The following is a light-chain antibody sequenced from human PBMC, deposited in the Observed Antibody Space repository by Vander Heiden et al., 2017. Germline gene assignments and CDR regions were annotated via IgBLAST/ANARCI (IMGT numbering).Light chain of an antibody. CDR3: QQYNSWT. Sequence: DIQVTQSPSTLSASVGDSVTITCRASQSISNWLAWYQQKPGQAPKLLIYKASSLESGVPSRFSGSGSGTEFTLTISSLQPDDFATYYCQQYNSWTFGQGTKVEI. CDR2: KAS. J-gene: IGKJ1*01. CDR1: QSISNW. V-gene: IGKV1-5*03.